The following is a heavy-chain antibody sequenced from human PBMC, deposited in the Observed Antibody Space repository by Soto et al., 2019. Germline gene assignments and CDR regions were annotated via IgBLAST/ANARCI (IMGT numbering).Heavy chain of an antibody. D-gene: IGHD3-16*01. V-gene: IGHV4-59*01. CDR1: GGSISSYY. Sequence: SETLSLTCTVSGGSISSYYWSWIRQPPGKGLEWIGYIYYSGSTNYNPSLKGRVTRSVDTSKIQCSRELTSVTVANTAVYYCAGGGSRLEPNSYYYYGMDVWGQGTTVTVS. CDR2: IYYSGST. J-gene: IGHJ6*02. CDR3: AGGGSRLEPNSYYYYGMDV.